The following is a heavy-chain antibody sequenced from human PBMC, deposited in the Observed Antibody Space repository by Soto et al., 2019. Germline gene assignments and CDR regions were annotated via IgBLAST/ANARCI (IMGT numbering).Heavy chain of an antibody. Sequence: GWSLRLSCAASGFTFSDHYMDWVRQAPGKGLEWVGRTRNKANSYTTEYAASVKGRFTISRDDSKNSLYLQMNSLKTEETAVYYCARGIVLRFLEWSGLYYYYYMDVWGKGTTVTVSS. CDR3: ARGIVLRFLEWSGLYYYYYMDV. CDR2: TRNKANSYTT. CDR1: GFTFSDHY. D-gene: IGHD3-3*01. J-gene: IGHJ6*03. V-gene: IGHV3-72*01.